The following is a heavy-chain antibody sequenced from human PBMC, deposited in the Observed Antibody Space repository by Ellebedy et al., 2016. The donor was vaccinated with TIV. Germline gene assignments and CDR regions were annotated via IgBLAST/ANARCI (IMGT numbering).Heavy chain of an antibody. D-gene: IGHD4-23*01. J-gene: IGHJ3*02. V-gene: IGHV3-23*01. CDR3: ARDPVGVGPAFDI. CDR1: GFTFSSHA. Sequence: GESLKISCAGSGFTFSSHAMSWVRQAPGKGLEWVSGISGNGGSTYYADSLKGRFTISRDNSKDTLYLQVNSLRAEDTAVYYCARDPVGVGPAFDIWGQGTMVTVSS. CDR2: ISGNGGST.